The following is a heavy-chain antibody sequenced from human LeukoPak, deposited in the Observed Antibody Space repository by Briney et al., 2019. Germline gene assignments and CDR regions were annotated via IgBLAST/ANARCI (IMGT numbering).Heavy chain of an antibody. CDR1: GYTFTSYY. Sequence: ASVKVSCKASGYTFTSYYMHWVRQAPGQGLEWMGIINPSGGSTSYAQKFQGRVTMTRDTSTSTVYMELSSLRSEDTAVYYCAILIPEDAFDIWGQGTMVTVSS. CDR2: INPSGGST. V-gene: IGHV1-46*01. CDR3: AILIPEDAFDI. J-gene: IGHJ3*02.